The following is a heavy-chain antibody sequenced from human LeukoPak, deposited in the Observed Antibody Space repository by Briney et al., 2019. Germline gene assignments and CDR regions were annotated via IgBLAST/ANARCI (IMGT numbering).Heavy chain of an antibody. J-gene: IGHJ4*02. CDR3: ARESGFYGSGSRF. V-gene: IGHV1-46*01. CDR2: INPSGGST. D-gene: IGHD3-10*01. CDR1: VYTFTSYY. Sequence: ASVKVSCEASVYTFTSYYMHWVRQTPGQGLEWMGIINPSGGSTTYTQTFQGRVTLTRNTAISTAYMELSSWRSEDTAVYYCARESGFYGSGSRFWGQGTLVTVSS.